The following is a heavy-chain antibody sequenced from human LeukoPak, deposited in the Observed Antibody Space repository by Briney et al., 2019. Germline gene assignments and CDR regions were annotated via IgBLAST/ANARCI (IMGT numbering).Heavy chain of an antibody. CDR2: IYYSGST. V-gene: IGHV4-59*01. Sequence: PSETLSPTCTVSGGSISSYYWSWIRQPPGKGLEWIGYIYYSGSTNYNPSLKSRVTISVDTSKNQFSLKLSSVTAADTAVYYCAREEVGGLDYWGQGTLVTVSS. D-gene: IGHD3-16*01. CDR3: AREEVGGLDY. J-gene: IGHJ4*02. CDR1: GGSISSYY.